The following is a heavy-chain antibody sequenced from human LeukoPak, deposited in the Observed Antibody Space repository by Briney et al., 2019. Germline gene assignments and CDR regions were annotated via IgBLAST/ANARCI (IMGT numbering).Heavy chain of an antibody. CDR2: IYTSGST. D-gene: IGHD3-10*01. CDR3: ARTTMVRGTYYMDV. CDR1: GGSISSGSYY. J-gene: IGHJ6*03. V-gene: IGHV4-61*02. Sequence: PSETLSLTCTVSGGSISSGSYYWSWIRQPAGKGLEWIGRIYTSGSTNYNPSLKSRVTISVDTSKNQFSLKLSSVTAADTAVYYCARTTMVRGTYYMDVWGKGTTVTISS.